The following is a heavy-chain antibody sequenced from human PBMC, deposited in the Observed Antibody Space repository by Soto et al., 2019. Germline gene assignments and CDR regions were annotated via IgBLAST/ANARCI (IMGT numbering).Heavy chain of an antibody. Sequence: GGSLRLSCTGSEFIFSNYWMSWVRQAPGKGLEWVANIKQDGSEKYYVDSVKGRFTISRDNAKNSLYLQMNSLRAEDTAVYYCARDRSGSSDFWSGLDCWGQGTLVTVS. CDR2: IKQDGSEK. J-gene: IGHJ4*02. D-gene: IGHD3-3*01. V-gene: IGHV3-7*01. CDR3: ARDRSGSSDFWSGLDC. CDR1: EFIFSNYW.